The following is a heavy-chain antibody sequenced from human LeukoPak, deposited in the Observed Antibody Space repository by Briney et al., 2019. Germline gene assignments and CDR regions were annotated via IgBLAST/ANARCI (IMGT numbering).Heavy chain of an antibody. V-gene: IGHV3-30*18. CDR1: GFTFSSYG. CDR3: AKGWYGAGSGDY. CDR2: ISYDGSNK. J-gene: IGHJ4*02. Sequence: PGGSLRLSCAASGFTFSSYGMHWVRQAPGKGLEWVAVISYDGSNKYYADSVKGRFTISRDNSKNTLYLQMNSLRAEDTAVYYCAKGWYGAGSGDYWGQGTLVTVSS. D-gene: IGHD3-10*01.